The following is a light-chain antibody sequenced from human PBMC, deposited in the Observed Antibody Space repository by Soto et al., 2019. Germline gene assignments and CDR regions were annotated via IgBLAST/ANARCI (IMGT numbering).Light chain of an antibody. J-gene: IGKJ1*01. V-gene: IGKV3-20*01. CDR3: QQYGSSPRT. CDR1: QSVSSSY. CDR2: GAS. Sequence: EIVLTQSPGTLSLSPGERATLSCRASQSVSSSYLAWYQQKPGQAPRLLIYGASSRATGIPDRVSGSGSGTDFTLTISRLEPEECAVYYCQQYGSSPRTFGQGTKVDI.